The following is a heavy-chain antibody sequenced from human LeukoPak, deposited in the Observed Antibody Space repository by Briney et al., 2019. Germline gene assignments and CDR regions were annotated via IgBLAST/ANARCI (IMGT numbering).Heavy chain of an antibody. J-gene: IGHJ5*02. CDR1: GFTFSSDW. Sequence: GGSLRLSCAASGFTFSSDWMHWVRQAPGQGLVWVSRVNPAGSSTNYADSVKGRFTISRDNAMNTLYLHLNSLRAEDTAVYYCARGVRGSYGTDLWGQGTLVTVSS. CDR2: VNPAGSST. CDR3: ARGVRGSYGTDL. D-gene: IGHD1-26*01. V-gene: IGHV3-74*01.